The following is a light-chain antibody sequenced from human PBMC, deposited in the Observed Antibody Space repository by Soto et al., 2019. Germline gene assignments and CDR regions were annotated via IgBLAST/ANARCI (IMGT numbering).Light chain of an antibody. CDR2: LCS. Sequence: DLVMTQSPLSLPVTPGEPASISCRSSQSLLHSNGYNYLDWYLQKPGQSPQLLIYLCSNRASGVSDSFSGSGSGTDFTRKISRVEAEDVGVYYCMQALQTPWTFGQGTKVEIK. V-gene: IGKV2-28*01. CDR1: QSLLHSNGYNY. CDR3: MQALQTPWT. J-gene: IGKJ1*01.